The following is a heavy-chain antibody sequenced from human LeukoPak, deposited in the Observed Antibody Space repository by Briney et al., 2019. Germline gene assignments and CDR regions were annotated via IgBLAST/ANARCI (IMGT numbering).Heavy chain of an antibody. V-gene: IGHV1-46*01. CDR2: INPSGGST. CDR1: GYTFTNYN. D-gene: IGHD5-18*01. J-gene: IGHJ4*02. Sequence: ASVKVSCKASGYTFTNYNMHWVRQPPGQGLEWMGIINPSGGSTSYAQKFQGRVTMTRHTSTNTIYMELSSLRSEDTAVYYCAREGRGYSYGYWGQGTLVTVSS. CDR3: AREGRGYSYGY.